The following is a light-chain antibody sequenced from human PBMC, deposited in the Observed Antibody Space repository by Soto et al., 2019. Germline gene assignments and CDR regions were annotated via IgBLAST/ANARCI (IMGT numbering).Light chain of an antibody. CDR1: QSVSSNF. CDR2: GAS. V-gene: IGKV3-20*01. CDR3: QQYSGGSRT. Sequence: IVLTQSPVTLSLSPGERATLSCRASQSVSSNFLAWYHQKPGQAPRLLIYGASNRATGIPDRFSGSGSGTEFTLTISSLQPDDFATYYCQQYSGGSRTFGQGTKVDNK. J-gene: IGKJ1*01.